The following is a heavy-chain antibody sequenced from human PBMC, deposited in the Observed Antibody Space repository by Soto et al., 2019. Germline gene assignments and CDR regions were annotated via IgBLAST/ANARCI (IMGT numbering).Heavy chain of an antibody. CDR1: VFSFYSYS. D-gene: IGHD5-18*01. CDR2: VSFDSKNK. Sequence: PWLSXRLSCSFSVFSFYSYSILLFRHAPGKGLECVATVSFDSKNKYYIDSVDGRFNLSSDNEKNLLFLQMKSMRHEEKAVYYCEKESVETNYSLYGMEIWGQGTTVT. V-gene: IGHV3-30*18. J-gene: IGHJ6*01. CDR3: EKESVETNYSLYGMEI.